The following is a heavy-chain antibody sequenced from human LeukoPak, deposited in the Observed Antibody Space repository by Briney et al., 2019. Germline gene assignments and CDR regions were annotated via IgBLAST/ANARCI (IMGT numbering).Heavy chain of an antibody. V-gene: IGHV1-18*01. CDR3: ARDTRCSSTSCYTSSYGMDV. D-gene: IGHD2-2*02. Sequence: ASVKVSCKASGYTFTSYGISWVRQAPGQGLEWMGWISAYNGNTNYAQKLQGRVTMTTDTSTSTAYMELRSLRSGDTAVYYCARDTRCSSTSCYTSSYGMDVWGQGTTVTVSS. CDR2: ISAYNGNT. CDR1: GYTFTSYG. J-gene: IGHJ6*02.